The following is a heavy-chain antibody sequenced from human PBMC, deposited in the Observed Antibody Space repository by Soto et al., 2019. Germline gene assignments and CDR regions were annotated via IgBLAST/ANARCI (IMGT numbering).Heavy chain of an antibody. CDR2: ISVGGYRK. CDR1: GFSVSSYS. V-gene: IGHV3-23*01. D-gene: IGHD6-13*01. Sequence: DVQLLQSGGGLVQPGGSLRVSCAASGFSVSSYSMTWVRQAPGKGLEYVSGISVGGYRKFYADSVKGRFTVSRVNSKNILYRQMDSLGVDDTSIFCCSRWDGYGDYWGQGTLVTVSS. J-gene: IGHJ4*02. CDR3: SRWDGYGDY.